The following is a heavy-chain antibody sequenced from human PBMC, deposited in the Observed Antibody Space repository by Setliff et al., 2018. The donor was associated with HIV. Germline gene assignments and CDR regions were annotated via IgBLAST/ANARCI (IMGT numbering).Heavy chain of an antibody. CDR1: GGSISSSTYY. CDR3: ARPRVGDDAFNI. CDR2: IFHTGST. Sequence: PSETLSLTCSVSGGSISSSTYYWGWIRQPPGQGLEWIGSIFHTGSTYYNPSLKSRLSISLDTSKNQFSLSLTSVTAADTAVYFCARPRVGDDAFNIWSQGTLVTVSS. V-gene: IGHV4-39*01. J-gene: IGHJ3*02.